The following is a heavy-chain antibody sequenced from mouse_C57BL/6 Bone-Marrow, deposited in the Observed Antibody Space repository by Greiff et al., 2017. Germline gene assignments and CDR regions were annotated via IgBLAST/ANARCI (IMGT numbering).Heavy chain of an antibody. CDR3: ARESYYDYDENGAMDY. J-gene: IGHJ4*01. Sequence: EVKLQESGPELVKPGASVKISCKASGYSFTDYNMNWVKQSNGKSLEWIGVINPNYGTTSYNQKFKGKATLTVDQSSSTAYMQLNSLTSEDSAVYYCARESYYDYDENGAMDYWGQGTSVTVSS. CDR2: INPNYGTT. V-gene: IGHV1-39*01. CDR1: GYSFTDYN. D-gene: IGHD2-4*01.